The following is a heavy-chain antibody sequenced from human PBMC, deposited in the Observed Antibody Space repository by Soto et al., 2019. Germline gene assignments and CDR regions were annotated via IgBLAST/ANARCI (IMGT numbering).Heavy chain of an antibody. CDR3: AREGYYSGSGTYSPPRYYGMDV. D-gene: IGHD3-10*01. CDR1: GYTFSSYG. V-gene: IGHV1-18*01. CDR2: ISDYNGNT. J-gene: IGHJ6*02. Sequence: ASVKVSCKASGYTFSSYGLSGVRQAPGQGLEWMGWISDYNGNTHYAQKFQGRVIMTTDTSTRTACMELRSLRSDDTAVYFCAREGYYSGSGTYSPPRYYGMDVWG.